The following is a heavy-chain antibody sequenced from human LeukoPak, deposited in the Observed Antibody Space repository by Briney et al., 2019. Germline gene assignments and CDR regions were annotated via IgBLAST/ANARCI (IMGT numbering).Heavy chain of an antibody. CDR2: ICSSSSTI. CDR3: ARDYSPTIVLQPTGYFDD. Sequence: GGSLRLSCAASGFTFSSYSMNWVRQAPGKGLEWVSYICSSSSTIYYADSVKVRFTISRDNAKNAVYLQMNSLRDEDTAVYYCARDYSPTIVLQPTGYFDDWGQGTLVTVSS. J-gene: IGHJ4*02. D-gene: IGHD2/OR15-2a*01. CDR1: GFTFSSYS. V-gene: IGHV3-48*02.